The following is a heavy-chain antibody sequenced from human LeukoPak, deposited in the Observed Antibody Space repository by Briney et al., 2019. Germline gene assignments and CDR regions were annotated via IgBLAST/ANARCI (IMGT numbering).Heavy chain of an antibody. V-gene: IGHV1-2*02. Sequence: ASVKVSCKASGYTFTGYYMHWVRQAPGQGLEWMGCINPNSGCTNYAQHFQGRVTMTRDTSISTASMELSRLRSDDTAVYYCARVPMPAAIRYFDYWGQGTLVTVSS. CDR2: INPNSGCT. D-gene: IGHD2-2*02. CDR3: ARVPMPAAIRYFDY. CDR1: GYTFTGYY. J-gene: IGHJ4*02.